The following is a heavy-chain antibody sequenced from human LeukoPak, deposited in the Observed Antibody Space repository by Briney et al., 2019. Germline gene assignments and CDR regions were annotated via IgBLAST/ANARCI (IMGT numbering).Heavy chain of an antibody. V-gene: IGHV3-11*01. CDR2: ISSSGSTI. D-gene: IGHD3-22*01. J-gene: IGHJ4*02. CDR3: ARADYYDSSGYDY. CDR1: GFTFSDYY. Sequence: GGSLRLSCAASGFTFSDYYMGWIRQAPGKGLEWVSYISSSGSTIYYADSVKGRFTISRDNAKNSLYLQMNSLRAEDTAVYYCARADYYDSSGYDYWGQGTLVTVSS.